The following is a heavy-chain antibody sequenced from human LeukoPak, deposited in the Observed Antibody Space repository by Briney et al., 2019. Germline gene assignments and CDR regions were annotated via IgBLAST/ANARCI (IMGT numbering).Heavy chain of an antibody. CDR1: GHSFNTYL. D-gene: IGHD3-22*01. Sequence: AESLKISCEGSGHSFNTYLIGWVRQLPGKGLEWLGIIHPGDFTTRYNPSFQGQATISANKSISPAYLQWSSLKTSDTAMYYCAIRYHDYSGYSRQFDYWGQGTLVTVSS. V-gene: IGHV5-51*01. J-gene: IGHJ4*02. CDR3: AIRYHDYSGYSRQFDY. CDR2: IHPGDFTT.